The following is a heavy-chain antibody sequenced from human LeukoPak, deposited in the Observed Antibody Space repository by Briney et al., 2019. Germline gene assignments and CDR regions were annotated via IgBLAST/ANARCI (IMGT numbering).Heavy chain of an antibody. CDR2: ISAYHGNT. Sequence: ASVKVSCKASGYTFTSYGFSGVRQAPGQGLEWMGWISAYHGNTNYAQKLQGRVTMTTDTSTSTDYMELRSLRSDDTAVYYCARIYVWGSYRYSDYWGQGTLVTVSS. CDR1: GYTFTSYG. CDR3: ARIYVWGSYRYSDY. V-gene: IGHV1-18*01. D-gene: IGHD3-16*02. J-gene: IGHJ4*02.